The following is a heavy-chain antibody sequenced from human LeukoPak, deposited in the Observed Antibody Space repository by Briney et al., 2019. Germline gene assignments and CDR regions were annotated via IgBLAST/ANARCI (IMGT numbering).Heavy chain of an antibody. CDR1: GFTFSSYA. CDR3: AREPVAGPGGGFDY. Sequence: GSLRLSCAASGFTFSSYAMSWVRQAPGKGLEWIGEINHSGSTNYNPSLKSRVTISVDTSKNQFSLKLSSVTAADTAVYYCAREPVAGPGGGFDYWGQGTLVTVSS. V-gene: IGHV4-34*01. D-gene: IGHD6-19*01. CDR2: INHSGST. J-gene: IGHJ4*02.